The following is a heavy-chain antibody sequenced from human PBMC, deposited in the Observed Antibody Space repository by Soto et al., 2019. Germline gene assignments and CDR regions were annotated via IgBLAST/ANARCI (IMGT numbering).Heavy chain of an antibody. CDR2: IYSGGST. Sequence: GGSLRLSCAASGFTVSSNYMSWVRQAPGKGLEWVSVIYSGGSTYYADSVKGRFTISRHNSKNTLYLQMNSLRAEDTAVYYCARGGSSGYCYDAFDIWGQGTMVTVSS. J-gene: IGHJ3*02. D-gene: IGHD3-22*01. CDR3: ARGGSSGYCYDAFDI. CDR1: GFTVSSNY. V-gene: IGHV3-53*04.